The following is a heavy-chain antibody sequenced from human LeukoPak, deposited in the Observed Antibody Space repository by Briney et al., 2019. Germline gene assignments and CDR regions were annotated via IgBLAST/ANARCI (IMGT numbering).Heavy chain of an antibody. CDR1: GFTFSNAW. CDR2: IKRKGDDGTA. Sequence: GGSLRLSCGASGFTFSNAWMSWIRQAPGKGLEWVGRIKRKGDDGTADYAAPVKGRFTISRDDSKSTVSLQMTSLKTEDTAVYYCATDLLDSWGRGTLVIVSA. CDR3: ATDLLDS. V-gene: IGHV3-15*01. J-gene: IGHJ5*01.